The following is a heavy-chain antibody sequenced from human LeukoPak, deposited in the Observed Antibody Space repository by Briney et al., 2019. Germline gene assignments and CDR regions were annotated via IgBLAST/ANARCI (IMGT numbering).Heavy chain of an antibody. Sequence: GRSLRLSCAASGFTFEDYAMHWVRQAPGKGLEWVSGISRNSCSIGYAGSVKGRFTISRDNAKNSLYLQMNSLRAEHTALYDCAEVHRDYYGGIIYWGQATLVNVSS. J-gene: IGHJ4*02. CDR3: AEVHRDYYGGIIY. V-gene: IGHV3-9*01. D-gene: IGHD1-26*01. CDR2: ISRNSCSI. CDR1: GFTFEDYA.